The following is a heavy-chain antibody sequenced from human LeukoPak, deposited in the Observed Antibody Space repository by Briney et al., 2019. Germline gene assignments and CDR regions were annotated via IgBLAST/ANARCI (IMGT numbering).Heavy chain of an antibody. D-gene: IGHD2-15*01. V-gene: IGHV4-34*01. CDR2: INHSGST. J-gene: IGHJ4*02. CDR3: ARLGFCRGDNCLDDY. Sequence: SETLSLTCAVYGGSFSGYYWSWIRQPPGKGLEWIGEINHSGSTNYNPSLKSRVTISVDTSKNQFSLKLSSVTAADTAVYYCARLGFCRGDNCLDDYWGQGTLVTVSS. CDR1: GGSFSGYY.